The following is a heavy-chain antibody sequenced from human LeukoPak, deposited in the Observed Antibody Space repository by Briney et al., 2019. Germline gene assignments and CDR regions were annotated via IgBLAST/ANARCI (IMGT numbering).Heavy chain of an antibody. Sequence: GGSLRLSCAASGFTFDDYGMSWVRQAPGKGLEWVSAISGSGGSTYYADSVKGRFTISRDNSKNTLYLQMNNLRAEDTAVYYCAKSGGNVKGYWGQGTLVTVSS. D-gene: IGHD4-23*01. CDR2: ISGSGGST. CDR1: GFTFDDYG. V-gene: IGHV3-23*01. CDR3: AKSGGNVKGY. J-gene: IGHJ4*02.